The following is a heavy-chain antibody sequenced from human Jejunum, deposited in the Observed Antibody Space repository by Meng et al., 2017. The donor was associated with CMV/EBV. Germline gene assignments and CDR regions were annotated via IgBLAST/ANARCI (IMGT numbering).Heavy chain of an antibody. Sequence: SGGSISTYYWHWIRQPPGKGLEWIGYFYYSGITKDDPSLKSRVTISLDRSKNQLSLKMTSVTAGDTALYYCARERTQSYYPSRYFDYWGQGTLVTVSS. V-gene: IGHV4-59*01. CDR1: GGSISTYY. J-gene: IGHJ4*02. CDR3: ARERTQSYYPSRYFDY. D-gene: IGHD1-26*01. CDR2: FYYSGIT.